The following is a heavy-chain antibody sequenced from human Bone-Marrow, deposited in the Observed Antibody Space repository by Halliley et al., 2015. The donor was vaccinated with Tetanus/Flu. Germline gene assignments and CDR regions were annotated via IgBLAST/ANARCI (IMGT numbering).Heavy chain of an antibody. Sequence: QLVQSGAEVKKPGASVKVSCKASGYTFTKYAIHWVRQAPGQRPEWMGWITAGNGNTKYSQNFQGRVTFNRDTSATTAYMELSSLRSEDTAVYYCAGAGITGDYYFGMDVWGQGTTVIVSS. J-gene: IGHJ6*02. CDR3: AGAGITGDYYFGMDV. V-gene: IGHV1-3*01. CDR1: GYTFTKYA. CDR2: ITAGNGNT. D-gene: IGHD2-21*01.